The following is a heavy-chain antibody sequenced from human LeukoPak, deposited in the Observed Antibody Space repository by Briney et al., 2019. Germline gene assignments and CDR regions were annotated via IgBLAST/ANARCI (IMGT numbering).Heavy chain of an antibody. V-gene: IGHV4-39*01. Sequence: PSETLSLTCTVSGGSISSSSYYWGWIRQPPGKGLEWIGSIYYSGSTYYNPSLKSRVTISVDTSKNQFSLKLSSVTATDTAVYYCARQASSGWYGGGDYWGQGTLVTVSS. D-gene: IGHD6-19*01. CDR1: GGSISSSSYY. CDR3: ARQASSGWYGGGDY. J-gene: IGHJ4*02. CDR2: IYYSGST.